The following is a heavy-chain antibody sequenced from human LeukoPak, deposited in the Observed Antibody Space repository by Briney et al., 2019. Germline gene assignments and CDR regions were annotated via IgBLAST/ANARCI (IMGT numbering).Heavy chain of an antibody. V-gene: IGHV3-64D*09. CDR1: GSTFSSYA. D-gene: IGHD6-13*01. J-gene: IGHJ5*02. CDR3: VLSSSRWHYENCLDP. CDR2: INSNGGST. Sequence: GGSLRLSCSASGSTFSSYAMHWVRQAPGKGLEYVSAINSNGGSTYYADSVKGRFTISRDNSKNTLYLQMTSLRAEDTAVYYCVLSSSRWHYENCLDPWGQGTLVTVSS.